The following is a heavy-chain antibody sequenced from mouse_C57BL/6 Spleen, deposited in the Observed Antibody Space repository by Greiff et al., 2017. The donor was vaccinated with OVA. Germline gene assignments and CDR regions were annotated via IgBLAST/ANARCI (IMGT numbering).Heavy chain of an antibody. CDR2: ILPGSGST. V-gene: IGHV1-9*01. J-gene: IGHJ2*01. CDR1: GYTFTGYW. Sequence: VQLQQSGAELMKPGTSVKLSCKATGYTFTGYWIEWVKQRPGHGLVWIGEILPGSGSTNYNEKFKGKATFTADTSSNTAYMQLSSLTTEDSAIYYCARLRNTTVVAPFGCWGKGTTLTVAT. D-gene: IGHD1-1*01. CDR3: ARLRNTTVVAPFGC.